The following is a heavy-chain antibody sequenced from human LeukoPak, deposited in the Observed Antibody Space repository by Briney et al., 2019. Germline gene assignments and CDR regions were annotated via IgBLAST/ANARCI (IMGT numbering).Heavy chain of an antibody. J-gene: IGHJ5*02. CDR2: IYYSGST. V-gene: IGHV4-59*07. Sequence: SDTLSLTCTVSGVSISSYYWSWIRQPPGKGLEWIGYIYYSGSTNYNPSLKSRVTISVDTSKNQFSLKLSSVTAADTAVYFCARIPCCGSTSFYYNWFDPWGQGILVSVSS. CDR1: GVSISSYY. D-gene: IGHD2-2*01. CDR3: ARIPCCGSTSFYYNWFDP.